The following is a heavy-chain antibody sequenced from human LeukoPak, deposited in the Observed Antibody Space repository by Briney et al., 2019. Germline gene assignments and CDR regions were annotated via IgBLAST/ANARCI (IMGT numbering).Heavy chain of an antibody. V-gene: IGHV3-11*04. CDR3: ARCDSSGYYFYYYYYMDV. Sequence: PGGSLRLSCAAYGFTFSDYYMSWIRQAPGKGLEWVSYISSSGSTIYYADSVKGRFTISRDNAKNSLYLQMNSLRAEDTAVYYCARCDSSGYYFYYYYYMDVWGKGTTVTVSS. CDR2: ISSSGSTI. D-gene: IGHD3-22*01. J-gene: IGHJ6*03. CDR1: GFTFSDYY.